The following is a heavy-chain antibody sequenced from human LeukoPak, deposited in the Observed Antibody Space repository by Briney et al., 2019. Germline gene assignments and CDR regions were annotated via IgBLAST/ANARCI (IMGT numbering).Heavy chain of an antibody. V-gene: IGHV1-18*01. CDR2: FSAYNGNT. J-gene: IGHJ5*02. D-gene: IGHD3-22*01. Sequence: ASVKVSCKASGYTFTSYGISWVRQAPGQGLEWMGWFSAYNGNTNYAQKLQGRVTMTTDTSTSTAYMELRSLRSDDTAVYYCARDKGYYYDSSGYSEFDPWGQGTLVTVSS. CDR1: GYTFTSYG. CDR3: ARDKGYYYDSSGYSEFDP.